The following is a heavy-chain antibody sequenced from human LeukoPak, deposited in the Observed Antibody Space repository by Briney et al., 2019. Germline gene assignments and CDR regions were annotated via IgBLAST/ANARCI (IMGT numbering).Heavy chain of an antibody. CDR3: ARDWLAGNPYHAFDL. Sequence: GGSLRLSCAASGFTFSSYWMSWVRQAPGKGLECVANIKEDGSEEDYVDSVKGRFSISRDNAKNSLYPQMNSLRAEDTAVYYCARDWLAGNPYHAFDLWGKGTMVTVSS. J-gene: IGHJ3*01. CDR1: GFTFSSYW. D-gene: IGHD3-22*01. V-gene: IGHV3-7*01. CDR2: IKEDGSEE.